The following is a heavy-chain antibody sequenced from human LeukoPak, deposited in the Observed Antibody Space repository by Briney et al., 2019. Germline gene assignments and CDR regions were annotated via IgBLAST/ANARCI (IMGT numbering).Heavy chain of an antibody. Sequence: SETLSLTCTVSGGSMSSSSYYWGWIRQPPGKGLEWIGSIYYSESTYQNPSLKSRVTISVDTSKNQFSLKLNSVTAADTAVYYCARDSGGPYDSSGFDYWGQGTLVTVSS. CDR2: IYYSEST. CDR3: ARDSGGPYDSSGFDY. V-gene: IGHV4-39*07. CDR1: GGSMSSSSYY. D-gene: IGHD3-22*01. J-gene: IGHJ4*02.